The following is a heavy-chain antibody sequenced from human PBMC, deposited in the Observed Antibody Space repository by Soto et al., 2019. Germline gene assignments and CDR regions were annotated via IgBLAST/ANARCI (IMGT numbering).Heavy chain of an antibody. V-gene: IGHV4-38-2*02. CDR3: ARETSPAGIAVAGTNLHFDS. Sequence: TLSLTCNVSGFSIRTGDYWAWIRQPPGKGLEWIGSLFHSGLVYYNPSLKGQVTISADTSNNQFSLRLKSVTAADTAVYFCARETSPAGIAVAGTNLHFDSWGQGTQVTVSS. D-gene: IGHD6-19*01. CDR1: GFSIRTGDY. J-gene: IGHJ4*02. CDR2: LFHSGLV.